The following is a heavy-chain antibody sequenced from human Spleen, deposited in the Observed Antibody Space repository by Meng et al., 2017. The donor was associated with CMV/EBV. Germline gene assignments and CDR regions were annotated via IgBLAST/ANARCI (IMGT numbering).Heavy chain of an antibody. Sequence: SGYRFTSYWIGWVRPMPGKGLEWMGIIYPGDSDTRYSPSFQGQVTIAADKSISTAYLQWSSLKASDTAMYYCARQFYSGSYIMDDYWGQGTLVTVSS. D-gene: IGHD1-26*01. V-gene: IGHV5-51*01. J-gene: IGHJ4*02. CDR2: IYPGDSDT. CDR3: ARQFYSGSYIMDDY. CDR1: GYRFTSYW.